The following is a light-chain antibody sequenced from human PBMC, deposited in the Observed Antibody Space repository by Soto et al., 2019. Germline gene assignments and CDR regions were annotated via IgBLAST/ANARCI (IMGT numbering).Light chain of an antibody. CDR3: AAWDDNLSGFYV. CDR1: ASTIGRNY. CDR2: RNS. Sequence: QSVLTQSPSASGTPGQRVTISCSGSASTIGRNYVYWYQQLPGTAPKLLLYRNSQRPSGVPDRFSGSKSGTSASLAISGLRCEDEADYYCAAWDDNLSGFYVFGDGTKVTVL. J-gene: IGLJ1*01. V-gene: IGLV1-47*01.